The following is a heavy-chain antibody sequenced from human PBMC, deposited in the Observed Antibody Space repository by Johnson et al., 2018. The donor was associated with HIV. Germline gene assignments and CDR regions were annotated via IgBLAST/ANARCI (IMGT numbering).Heavy chain of an antibody. CDR2: IKQDGSDK. J-gene: IGHJ3*02. D-gene: IGHD6-19*01. CDR1: GFTFSSYW. CDR3: TRQQYSSGWYGNAFDI. Sequence: VQLVESGGGLVQPGGSLRLSCAASGFTFSSYWMSWVRQAPGKGLEWVANIKQDGSDKYYADSVKGRFTISRDDSKNTAYLQMNSLKTEDTAVYYCTRQQYSSGWYGNAFDIWGQGTMVTVSS. V-gene: IGHV3-7*03.